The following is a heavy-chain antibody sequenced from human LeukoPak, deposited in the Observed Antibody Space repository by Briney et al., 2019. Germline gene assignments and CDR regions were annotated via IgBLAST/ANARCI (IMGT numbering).Heavy chain of an antibody. V-gene: IGHV4-59*08. CDR1: GGSISSYY. CDR2: IYYSGST. J-gene: IGHJ4*02. Sequence: PSETLSLTCTVSGGSISSYYWSWIRQPPGKGLEWIGYIYYSGSTNYNPSLKSRVTISVDASKNQFSLKLSSVTAADTAVYYCASRPVDDYGDYDGYYFDYWGQGTLVTVSS. D-gene: IGHD4-17*01. CDR3: ASRPVDDYGDYDGYYFDY.